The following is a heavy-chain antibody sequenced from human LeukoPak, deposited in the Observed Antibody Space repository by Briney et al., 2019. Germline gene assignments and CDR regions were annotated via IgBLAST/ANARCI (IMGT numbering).Heavy chain of an antibody. J-gene: IGHJ4*02. CDR1: GFTFSSYW. Sequence: GGSLRLSCAASGFTFSSYWMHWVRQAPGKGLVWVSRINNDGSSTSYADSVQGRFTISRDNAKNTLYLQMNSLRAEDTAVYYCAGGSYYGSGLDYWGQGTLVTVSS. V-gene: IGHV3-74*01. CDR3: AGGSYYGSGLDY. D-gene: IGHD3-10*01. CDR2: INNDGSST.